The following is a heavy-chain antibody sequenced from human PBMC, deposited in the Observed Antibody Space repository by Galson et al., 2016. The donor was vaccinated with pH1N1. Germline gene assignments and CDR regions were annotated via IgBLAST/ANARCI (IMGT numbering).Heavy chain of an antibody. V-gene: IGHV5-51*01. Sequence: QSGAEVKKPGESLKISCKGSGYRFSSSWIGWVRQMPGKGLEWMGIIHLGGSHIRYSPSFQGQVTISADKSINIVSLQWSSLKASDTARYYCARQNDYGDYGGDAFDIWGQGTMVTVSS. CDR1: GYRFSSSW. D-gene: IGHD4-17*01. J-gene: IGHJ3*02. CDR3: ARQNDYGDYGGDAFDI. CDR2: IHLGGSHI.